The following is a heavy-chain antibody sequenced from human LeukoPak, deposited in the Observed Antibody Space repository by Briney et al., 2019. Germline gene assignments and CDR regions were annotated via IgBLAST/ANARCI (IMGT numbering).Heavy chain of an antibody. D-gene: IGHD6-19*01. Sequence: SGGSLRLSCEASGFTFSSYSMNWVRQAPGKGLEWVSYISSSGSTIYYADSVKGRFTISRDNAKNSLYLQMNSLRAEDTAVYYCAKDHSSGWPYCFPYWGQGTLVTVSS. CDR3: AKDHSSGWPYCFPY. CDR2: ISSSGSTI. V-gene: IGHV3-48*04. J-gene: IGHJ4*02. CDR1: GFTFSSYS.